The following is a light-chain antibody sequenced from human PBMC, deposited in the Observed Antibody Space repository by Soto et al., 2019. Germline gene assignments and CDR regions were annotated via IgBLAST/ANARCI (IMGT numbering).Light chain of an antibody. CDR1: QGIANY. V-gene: IGKV1-27*01. CDR2: AAA. CDR3: QKCGSATFT. J-gene: IGKJ4*01. Sequence: DIQITQSPSSLSASVGDRVTITCRAIQGIANYLAWYRQKPGKGPKLLIYAAATLQSGVPSRFSGSGSGTDFTLTISSLQPEDVETYYCQKCGSATFTFGGGTKVDIK.